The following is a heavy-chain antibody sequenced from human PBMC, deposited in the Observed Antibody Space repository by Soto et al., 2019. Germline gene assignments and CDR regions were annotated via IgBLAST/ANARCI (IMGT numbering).Heavy chain of an antibody. D-gene: IGHD3-10*01. Sequence: ASVKVSCKASGYTFTSYAMHWVRQAPGQRLEWMGWINAGNGNTKYSQKFQGRVTITRDTSASTAYMELSSLRSEDTAVYYCARARGPMVRGVMSSDKEYFQHWGQGTLVTVSS. CDR3: ARARGPMVRGVMSSDKEYFQH. V-gene: IGHV1-3*01. CDR2: INAGNGNT. J-gene: IGHJ1*01. CDR1: GYTFTSYA.